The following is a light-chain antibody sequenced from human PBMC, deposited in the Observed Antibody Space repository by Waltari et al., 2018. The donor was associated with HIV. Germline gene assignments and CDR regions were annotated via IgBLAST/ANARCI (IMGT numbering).Light chain of an antibody. CDR2: EVS. J-gene: IGLJ3*02. CDR3: CSYAGSSTWV. V-gene: IGLV2-23*02. CDR1: SSDVGSYNF. Sequence: QSALTQPASVSGSPGQSITLSCPGTSSDVGSYNFVSWYQQHPGKAPKLMIYEVSKRPSGVSNRFSGSKSGNTASLTISGLQAEDEADYYCCSYAGSSTWVFGGGTKLTVL.